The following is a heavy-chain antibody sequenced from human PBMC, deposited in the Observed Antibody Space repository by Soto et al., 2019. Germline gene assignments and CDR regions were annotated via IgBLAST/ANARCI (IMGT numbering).Heavy chain of an antibody. J-gene: IGHJ6*02. CDR1: GGSISSYY. D-gene: IGHD5-18*01. V-gene: IGHV4-59*12. Sequence: SEILSLTCTVSGGSISSYYWSWIRQPPGKGLEWIGYVHDSWGSHYNPSLKSRFAISLDTSKNSMYLQMNSLRAEDTAVYYCARDCGYGYGMDVWGQGTTVTVSS. CDR2: VHDSWGS. CDR3: ARDCGYGYGMDV.